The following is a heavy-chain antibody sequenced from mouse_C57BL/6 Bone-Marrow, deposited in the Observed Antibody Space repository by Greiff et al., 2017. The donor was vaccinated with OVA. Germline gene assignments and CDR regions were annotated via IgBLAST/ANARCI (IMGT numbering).Heavy chain of an antibody. Sequence: VQRVESGAELVRPGASVTLSCKASGYTFTDYEMHWVKQTPVHGLEWIGAIDPETGGTAYNQKFKGKAILTADKSSSTAYMELRSLTSEDSAVYYCTSPLGYWGQGTTLTVSS. J-gene: IGHJ2*01. CDR3: TSPLGY. V-gene: IGHV1-15*01. CDR1: GYTFTDYE. CDR2: IDPETGGT.